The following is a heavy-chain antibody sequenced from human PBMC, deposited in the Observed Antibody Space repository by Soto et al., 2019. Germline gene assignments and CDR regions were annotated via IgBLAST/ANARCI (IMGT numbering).Heavy chain of an antibody. Sequence: SETLSLTCSVSGDSIGSSTNYWGWIRQPPGKGLEWIGTIYHSGNTYYNPTLKSRVAISVDMSKNQFSLRLNSVTAADTAVYYCARHAWLQLWLVTEYCGQAALVNASS. CDR1: GDSIGSSTNY. CDR2: IYHSGNT. D-gene: IGHD5-18*01. V-gene: IGHV4-39*01. J-gene: IGHJ4*02. CDR3: ARHAWLQLWLVTEY.